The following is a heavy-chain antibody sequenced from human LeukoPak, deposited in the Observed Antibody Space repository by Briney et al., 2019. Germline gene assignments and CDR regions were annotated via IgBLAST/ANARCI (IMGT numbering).Heavy chain of an antibody. D-gene: IGHD3-16*01. CDR2: ISSNGATT. J-gene: IGHJ4*02. V-gene: IGHV3-64*05. CDR1: GFTFSSYA. Sequence: GGSLRLSCSASGFTFSSYAMHWVRQAPGKGLEYVSAISSNGATTYYADSMKGRFTISRDNSKNTLYFQMSSLRPEDTAVYYCVKIVMAGGYFDYWGQGTLVTVSS. CDR3: VKIVMAGGYFDY.